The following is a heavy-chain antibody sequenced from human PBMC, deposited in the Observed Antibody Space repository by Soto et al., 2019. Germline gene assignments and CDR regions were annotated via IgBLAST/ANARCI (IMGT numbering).Heavy chain of an antibody. Sequence: SETLSLTCTVSGGSISSYYWSWIRQPPGKGLEWIGYIYYSGSTNHNPSLKSRVTISVDTSKNQFSLKLSSVTAADTAVYYCARLLWFGELTYYYGMDVWGQGTTVT. D-gene: IGHD3-10*01. CDR2: IYYSGST. CDR3: ARLLWFGELTYYYGMDV. V-gene: IGHV4-59*01. CDR1: GGSISSYY. J-gene: IGHJ6*02.